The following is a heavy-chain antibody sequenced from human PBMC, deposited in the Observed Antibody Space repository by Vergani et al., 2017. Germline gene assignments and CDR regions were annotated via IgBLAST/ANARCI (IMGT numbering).Heavy chain of an antibody. Sequence: QVQLQESGPGLVKPSETLSLTCAVSGYSISSGYYWGWIRQPPGKGLEWIGSIYHSGSTYYNPSRKSRVTISVDTSKNQFSLKLSSVTAADTAVYYCAREYYGGNFDPFDYWGQGTLVTVSS. V-gene: IGHV4-38-2*01. CDR2: IYHSGST. J-gene: IGHJ4*02. CDR3: AREYYGGNFDPFDY. CDR1: GYSISSGYY. D-gene: IGHD4-23*01.